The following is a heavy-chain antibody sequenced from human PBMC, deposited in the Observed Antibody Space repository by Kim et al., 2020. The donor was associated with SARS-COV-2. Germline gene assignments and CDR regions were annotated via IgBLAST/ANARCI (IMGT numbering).Heavy chain of an antibody. Sequence: GGSLRLSCAASGFTFSSYVMTWVRQAPGKGLEWVSVISFSGGSTYYADSVKGRFTISRDNSKNTLHLQMNSLRADDTAVYYCAKRSGTPGSDEYYFDYWGQGILVTVSS. CDR3: AKRSGTPGSDEYYFDY. CDR1: GFTFSSYV. V-gene: IGHV3-23*01. CDR2: ISFSGGST. D-gene: IGHD3-10*01. J-gene: IGHJ4*02.